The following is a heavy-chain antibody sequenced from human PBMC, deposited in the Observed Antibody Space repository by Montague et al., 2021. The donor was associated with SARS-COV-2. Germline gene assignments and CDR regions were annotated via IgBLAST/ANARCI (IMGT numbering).Heavy chain of an antibody. CDR1: GFNVSSNY. V-gene: IGHV3-23*01. D-gene: IGHD5-18*01. CDR2: ISGSGGST. J-gene: IGHJ4*02. Sequence: SRRLSCAASGFNVSSNYMSWVRQAPGKGLEWVSAISGSGGSTYYADSVKGRFTISRDNSKNTLYLQMNSLRAEDTAVYYCAKASWIQLWFRTPYFDYWGQGTLVTVSS. CDR3: AKASWIQLWFRTPYFDY.